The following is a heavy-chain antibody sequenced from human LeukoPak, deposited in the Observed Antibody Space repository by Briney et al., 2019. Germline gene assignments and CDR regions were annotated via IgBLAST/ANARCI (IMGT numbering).Heavy chain of an antibody. D-gene: IGHD6-13*01. J-gene: IGHJ4*02. CDR1: GFTFSNIA. Sequence: GGSLRLSCAASGFTFSNIAMHWVRQAPGKGLEWVAFIQNDGRTKSYADSVKGRFTISRDNSKNTLYLQMNSLRAEDTALYYCARGSGSSWYFYFDYWGQGTLVTVSS. CDR3: ARGSGSSWYFYFDY. CDR2: IQNDGRTK. V-gene: IGHV3-30*02.